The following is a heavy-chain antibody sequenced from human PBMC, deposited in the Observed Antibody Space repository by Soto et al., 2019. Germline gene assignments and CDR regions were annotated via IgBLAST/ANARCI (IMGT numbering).Heavy chain of an antibody. D-gene: IGHD3-22*01. CDR3: ARDQDYDDSSGSDTFDI. CDR2: ISYDGSKK. CDR1: GFTFSSYA. Sequence: QVQLVESGGGVVQPGRSLRLSCAASGFTFSSYAMHWVRQAPGKGLEWVAVISYDGSKKFSADSVKGRFTISRDNSKNXXYLQMNSLRAEDTAVYYCARDQDYDDSSGSDTFDIWGQGTMVTVSS. V-gene: IGHV3-30-3*01. J-gene: IGHJ3*02.